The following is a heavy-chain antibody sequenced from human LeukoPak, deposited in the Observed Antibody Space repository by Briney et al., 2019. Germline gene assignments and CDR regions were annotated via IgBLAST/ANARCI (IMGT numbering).Heavy chain of an antibody. CDR3: AKDKEMYYYDSSEPGFDY. D-gene: IGHD3-22*01. CDR1: GFTFSSYG. CDR2: ISYDGSNK. Sequence: PGGSLRLSCAASGFTFSSYGMHWVRQAPGKGLEWVAVISYDGSNKYHADSVKGRFTISRDNSKNTLYLQMNSLRAEDTAVYYCAKDKEMYYYDSSEPGFDYWGQGTLVTVSS. J-gene: IGHJ4*02. V-gene: IGHV3-30*18.